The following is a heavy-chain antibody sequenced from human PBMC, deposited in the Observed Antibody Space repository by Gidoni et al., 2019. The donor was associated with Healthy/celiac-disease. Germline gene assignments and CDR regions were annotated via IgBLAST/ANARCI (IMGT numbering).Heavy chain of an antibody. D-gene: IGHD6-13*01. CDR2: ISSSSSYI. CDR3: ARDRHRSSTLDY. CDR1: GFTFSSYS. J-gene: IGHJ4*02. V-gene: IGHV3-21*01. Sequence: EVQLVESGGGLVKPGGSLRLSCAASGFTFSSYSMNWVRQAPGKGLEWVSSISSSSSYIYYADSVKGRFTISSDNAKNSLYLQMNSLRAEDTAVYYCARDRHRSSTLDYWGQGTLVTVSS.